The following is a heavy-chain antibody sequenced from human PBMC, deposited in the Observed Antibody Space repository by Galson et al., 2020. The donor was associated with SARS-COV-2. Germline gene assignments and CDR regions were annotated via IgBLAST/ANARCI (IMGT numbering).Heavy chain of an antibody. CDR1: GFTFSDYV. Sequence: LSLTCAASGFTFSDYVMHWVRQAPGKGLEWVALIWFDGTNKYYADSVKGRFTISRDNSKNTLFLEMNSLRAEDTAVYFCTSELLGHTDFDVWGQGTVVTVSS. J-gene: IGHJ3*01. V-gene: IGHV3-33*01. CDR2: IWFDGTNK. CDR3: TSELLGHTDFDV. D-gene: IGHD1-26*01.